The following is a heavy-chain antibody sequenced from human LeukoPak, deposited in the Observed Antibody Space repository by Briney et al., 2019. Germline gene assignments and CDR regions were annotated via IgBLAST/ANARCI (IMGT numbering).Heavy chain of an antibody. CDR2: IYVTGST. V-gene: IGHV4-4*07. J-gene: IGHJ6*03. CDR1: GSSIINYY. Sequence: SETLSLTCTVSGSSIINYYWSWIRQSAGTGLEWVGRIYVTGSTIYNPSLQSRLSMSVDTSKNQFSLRLTSVTAADTAVYFCARLKYYDSTGYNPGYYMDVWGKGIAVTVSS. CDR3: ARLKYYDSTGYNPGYYMDV. D-gene: IGHD3-22*01.